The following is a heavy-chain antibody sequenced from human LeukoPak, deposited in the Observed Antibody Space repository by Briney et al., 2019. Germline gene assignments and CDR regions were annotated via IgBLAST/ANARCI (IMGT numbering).Heavy chain of an antibody. CDR3: ARVGLWYFDY. CDR1: GDSVSTDSYY. D-gene: IGHD3-16*01. J-gene: IGHJ4*02. Sequence: SETLSLTCTVSGDSVSTDSYYWSWLRQHPGKGLEWIGYIYYSGSTYYNPSLKSRVTISVDTSKNQFSLKLSSVTAADTAVFYCARVGLWYFDYWGQGTLVTVSS. CDR2: IYYSGST. V-gene: IGHV4-31*03.